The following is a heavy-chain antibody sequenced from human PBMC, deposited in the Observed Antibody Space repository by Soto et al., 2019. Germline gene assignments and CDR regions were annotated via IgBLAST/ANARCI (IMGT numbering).Heavy chain of an antibody. CDR2: IRSKANNYAT. V-gene: IGHV3-73*02. Sequence: EVQLVESGGGLVQPGGSLKLSCAASGFTFSGSAMHWVRQASEKGLEWVGRIRSKANNYATAYAASVKGRFTISRDDSKNTTYLQMTNLKTEDTAVYYCTTRFGGPWLVKDYDGMEVWGQGTTVPVSS. D-gene: IGHD6-19*01. CDR3: TTRFGGPWLVKDYDGMEV. J-gene: IGHJ6*02. CDR1: GFTFSGSA.